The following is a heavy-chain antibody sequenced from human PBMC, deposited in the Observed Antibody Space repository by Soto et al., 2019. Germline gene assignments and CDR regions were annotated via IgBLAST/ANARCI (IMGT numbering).Heavy chain of an antibody. Sequence: GESLKISCAASGFTVSSNYMSWVRQAPGKGLEWVSVIYSGGSTYYADSVKGRFTISRDNSKNTLYLQMNSLRAEDTAVYYCARDSLIGYSYGSYYYYGMDVCGQGTTLTVSS. J-gene: IGHJ6*02. D-gene: IGHD5-18*01. CDR1: GFTVSSNY. CDR3: ARDSLIGYSYGSYYYYGMDV. V-gene: IGHV3-53*01. CDR2: IYSGGST.